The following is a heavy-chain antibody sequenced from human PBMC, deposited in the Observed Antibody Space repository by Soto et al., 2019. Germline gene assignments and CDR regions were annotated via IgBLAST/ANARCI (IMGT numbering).Heavy chain of an antibody. J-gene: IGHJ6*02. CDR3: ARGDSTDCSNGVCSFFYNHDMDV. D-gene: IGHD2-8*01. CDR1: GYNFSDYY. CDR2: VSPKSGGT. V-gene: IGHV1-2*04. Sequence: ASVKVSCKASGYNFSDYYIHWVRQAPGQGLEWLGWVSPKSGGTSTAQKFQGWVTMTTDTSISTASMELTRLTSDDTAIYYCARGDSTDCSNGVCSFFYNHDMDVWGQGTTVTVSS.